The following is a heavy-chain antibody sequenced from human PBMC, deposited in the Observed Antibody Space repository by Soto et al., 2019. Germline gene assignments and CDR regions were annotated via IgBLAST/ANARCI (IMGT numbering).Heavy chain of an antibody. CDR3: ARPRGGQPGPFDD. Sequence: QVQLVESGGGVVQPGRSLRLSCAASGFTCSSLGMHWVRQAPGKGLEWVAVIWYDGSNTYYADSVKGRFTISRDNSKNTLYLQMNSLRVEDTAVYYCARPRGGQPGPFDDWGQGTLVTVSS. V-gene: IGHV3-33*01. J-gene: IGHJ4*02. D-gene: IGHD3-16*01. CDR2: IWYDGSNT. CDR1: GFTCSSLG.